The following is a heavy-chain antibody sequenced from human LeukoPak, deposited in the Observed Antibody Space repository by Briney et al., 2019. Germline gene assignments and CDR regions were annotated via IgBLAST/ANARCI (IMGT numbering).Heavy chain of an antibody. CDR1: GDSFISHT. CDR3: AREYDSRARFDS. V-gene: IGHV3-48*01. CDR2: IGYSGSPI. J-gene: IGHJ4*02. D-gene: IGHD4-11*01. Sequence: GGSLRLSCAGSGDSFISHTMIWVRQAPGKGLEWISYIGYSGSPIYYADSVKGRFGISRDDAKTSLYLHMNSLRAEDTAFYYCAREYDSRARFDSRGQGILVTVSS.